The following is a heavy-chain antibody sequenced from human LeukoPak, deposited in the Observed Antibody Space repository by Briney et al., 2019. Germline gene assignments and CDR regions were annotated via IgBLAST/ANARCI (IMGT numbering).Heavy chain of an antibody. V-gene: IGHV3-49*04. Sequence: GGSLRLSCTASRFTFGDYGMSWVRQAPGKGLEWVGFIRSIAYGGTTGYAASVKGRFTISRDDSKSIAYLQMNSLKTEDTAVYYCTREEDFANWFDPWGQGTLVTVSS. CDR2: IRSIAYGGTT. CDR1: RFTFGDYG. J-gene: IGHJ5*02. CDR3: TREEDFANWFDP.